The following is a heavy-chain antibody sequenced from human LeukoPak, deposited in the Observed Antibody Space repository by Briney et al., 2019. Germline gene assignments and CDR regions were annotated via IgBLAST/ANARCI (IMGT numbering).Heavy chain of an antibody. CDR2: INHSGST. CDR3: ARVHYYDSAFDY. Sequence: SETLSLTCAVYGGSFSGYYWSWIRHPPGKGLEWIGEINHSGSTNYNPSLKSRVTISVDTSKNQFSLKLSSVTAADTAVYYCARVHYYDSAFDYWGQGTLVTVSS. CDR1: GGSFSGYY. J-gene: IGHJ4*02. D-gene: IGHD3-22*01. V-gene: IGHV4-34*01.